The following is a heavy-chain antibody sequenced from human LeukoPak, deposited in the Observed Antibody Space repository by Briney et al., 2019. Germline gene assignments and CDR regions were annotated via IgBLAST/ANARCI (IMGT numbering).Heavy chain of an antibody. V-gene: IGHV3-15*04. CDR1: AFTFSDGS. Sequence: GGSLRLSCVGSAFTFSDGSMSWVRQAPGKGLEWVGHIESRTFGGTTNYAAPVKGRFIISRDDSENALYLQMNSLKSEDTAVYYCLDQYYRDYWGQGSLVTVSS. CDR2: IESRTFGGTT. J-gene: IGHJ4*02. D-gene: IGHD3-10*01. CDR3: LDQYYRDY.